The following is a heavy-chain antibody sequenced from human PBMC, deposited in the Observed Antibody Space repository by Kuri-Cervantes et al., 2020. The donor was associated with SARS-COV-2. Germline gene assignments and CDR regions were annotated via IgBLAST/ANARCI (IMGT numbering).Heavy chain of an antibody. CDR2: IYYSGST. CDR1: GDSVSSGNYY. D-gene: IGHD2-2*01. Sequence: GSLRLSCTVSGDSVSSGNYYWSWIRQPPGKGLEWIGSIYYSGSTYYNPSLKSRVTISVDTSKNQFSLKLSSVTAADTAVYYCARDPGDCSSTSCHPNWFDPWGQGTLVTVSS. CDR3: ARDPGDCSSTSCHPNWFDP. V-gene: IGHV4-39*07. J-gene: IGHJ5*02.